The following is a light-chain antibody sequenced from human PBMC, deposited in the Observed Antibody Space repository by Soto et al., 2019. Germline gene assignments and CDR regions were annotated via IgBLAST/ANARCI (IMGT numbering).Light chain of an antibody. J-gene: IGKJ1*01. Sequence: EIVLTQSPATLSLSPGERATLSCRASQSVSSYLAGYQQQPGQAPRLLIYDASNRATGIPARFRGSGSGTDFPLTISSLEPEDFAVYYCQQRSNWPPWTFGQGTKVEIK. CDR1: QSVSSY. CDR2: DAS. CDR3: QQRSNWPPWT. V-gene: IGKV3-11*01.